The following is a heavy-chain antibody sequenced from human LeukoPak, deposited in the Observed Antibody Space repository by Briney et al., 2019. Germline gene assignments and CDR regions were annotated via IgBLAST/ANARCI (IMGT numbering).Heavy chain of an antibody. V-gene: IGHV3-23*01. J-gene: IGHJ3*02. CDR2: ISGSGGST. Sequence: GGSLRLSCAASGFTVSSNYMSWVRQAPGKGLEWVSAISGSGGSTYYADSVKGRFTISRDNSKNTLYLQMNSLRAEDTAVYYCAKGLERSYDTFDIWGQGTMVTVSS. D-gene: IGHD1-26*01. CDR1: GFTVSSNY. CDR3: AKGLERSYDTFDI.